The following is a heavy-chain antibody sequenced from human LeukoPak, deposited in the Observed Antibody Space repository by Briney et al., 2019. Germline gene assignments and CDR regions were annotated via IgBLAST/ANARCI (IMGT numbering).Heavy chain of an antibody. J-gene: IGHJ4*02. D-gene: IGHD6-13*01. CDR2: INDDGGVT. CDR1: GFTFSSFA. Sequence: SGGSLRLSCAASGFTFSSFAMSWVRQAPGKGLEWVSVINDDGGVTYFADSVKGRFSISRDNSKNTLYLQMNSLRVEDTAIYYCAISKAGTNGYWGQGTLVTVSS. V-gene: IGHV3-23*01. CDR3: AISKAGTNGY.